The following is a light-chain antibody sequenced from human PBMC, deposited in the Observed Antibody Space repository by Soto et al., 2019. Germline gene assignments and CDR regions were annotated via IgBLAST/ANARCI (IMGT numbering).Light chain of an antibody. CDR1: QSVGSGF. CDR2: GAS. V-gene: IGKV3-20*01. Sequence: EIVLTQSPGSLSLSPGERATLSCRASQSVGSGFLAWYQQKPGQAPRLLMYGASRRATGLPDRCSGSGSRHDLTLTSSRPDAEDFAWYYRQEGATSLTFGQGTKVDIK. CDR3: QEGATSLT. J-gene: IGKJ1*01.